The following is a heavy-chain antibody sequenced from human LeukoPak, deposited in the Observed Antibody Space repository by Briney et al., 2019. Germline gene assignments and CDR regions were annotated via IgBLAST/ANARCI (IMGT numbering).Heavy chain of an antibody. CDR1: GFTFTNYA. J-gene: IGHJ4*02. V-gene: IGHV3-23*01. Sequence: GGSLRLSCAASGFTFTNYAMSWVRQAPGKGLEWVSSISGSGTSTYYADSVKGRLTISRDNSKNSLFPQMDSLRAEDTAVYYCARGRPLGANFWVYWGQGTLVTVSS. CDR2: ISGSGTST. CDR3: ARGRPLGANFWVY. D-gene: IGHD3-16*01.